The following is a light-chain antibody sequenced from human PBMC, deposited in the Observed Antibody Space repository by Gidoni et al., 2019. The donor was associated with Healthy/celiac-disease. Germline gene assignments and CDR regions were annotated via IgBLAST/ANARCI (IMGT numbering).Light chain of an antibody. CDR1: QSISSW. V-gene: IGKV1-5*01. CDR2: DAS. CDR3: QQYNSSMYT. J-gene: IGKJ2*01. Sequence: EIQMTQSPSTLSASVGDRVTITCRASQSISSWLAWYQQKPGKAPKLLIYDASSLESGVPSRFSGRGSGTEFTLTISSLQPDDFATYYCQQYNSSMYTFGQGTKLEIK.